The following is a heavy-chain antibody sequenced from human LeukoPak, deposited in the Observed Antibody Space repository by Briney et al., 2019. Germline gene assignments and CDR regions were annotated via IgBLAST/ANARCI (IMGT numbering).Heavy chain of an antibody. V-gene: IGHV1-69*05. CDR3: ARGGAAAEVRDAFDI. D-gene: IGHD6-13*01. CDR2: IIPIFGTA. CDR1: GGTFSSYA. Sequence: GSSVKVSCKASGGTFSSYAISWVRQAPGQGLEWMGGIIPIFGTANYAQKFQGRVTITTDESTSTAYMELSSLRSEDTAVYYCARGGAAAEVRDAFDIWGQGTMVTVSS. J-gene: IGHJ3*02.